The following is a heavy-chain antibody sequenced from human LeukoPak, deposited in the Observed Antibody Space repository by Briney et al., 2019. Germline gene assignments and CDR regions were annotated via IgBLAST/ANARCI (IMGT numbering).Heavy chain of an antibody. Sequence: GGSLRLSCAASGFTFSTYGIHWVRQAPGKGLEWVAFIRYDGTNKWYADSVKGRFTISRDNSKNMLYLQMNSLRAEDTAVYHCAKDRDYGDYPSAYYYYMYVWGKGTTVTVSS. J-gene: IGHJ6*03. CDR1: GFTFSTYG. D-gene: IGHD4-17*01. V-gene: IGHV3-30*02. CDR3: AKDRDYGDYPSAYYYYMYV. CDR2: IRYDGTNK.